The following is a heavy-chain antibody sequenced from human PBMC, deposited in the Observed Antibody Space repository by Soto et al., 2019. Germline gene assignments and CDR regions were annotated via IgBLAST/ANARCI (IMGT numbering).Heavy chain of an antibody. CDR2: IFHTGTT. V-gene: IGHV4-31*03. CDR3: ARGLGYDSNGRFLAAFDV. CDR1: GASLSSGGYY. Sequence: QVQLQESGPGLAKPSQTLSLTCTVSGASLSSGGYYWTWIRQVPGKALEWIGYIFHTGTTSYNPSLKSRVVMSIEKSDNQFSLNLRSVTAADTAVYYCARGLGYDSNGRFLAAFDVWGQGTMVTVSS. D-gene: IGHD3-22*01. J-gene: IGHJ3*01.